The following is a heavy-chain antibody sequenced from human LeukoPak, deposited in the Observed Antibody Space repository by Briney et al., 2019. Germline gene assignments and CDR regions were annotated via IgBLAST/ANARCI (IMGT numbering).Heavy chain of an antibody. CDR1: GYTFTSYY. CDR2: INPSGGST. Sequence: ASVKVSCKASGYTFTSYYMHWVRQAPGQGLEWMGIINPSGGSTSYAQKFQGRVTMTRDMSTSTVYMELSSLRSEDTAVYYCARGFPGYSYGYDLFEYFQHWGQGTLVTVSS. J-gene: IGHJ1*01. V-gene: IGHV1-46*01. D-gene: IGHD5-18*01. CDR3: ARGFPGYSYGYDLFEYFQH.